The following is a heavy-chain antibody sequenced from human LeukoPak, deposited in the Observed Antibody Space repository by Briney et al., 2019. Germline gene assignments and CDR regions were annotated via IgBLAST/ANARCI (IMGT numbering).Heavy chain of an antibody. J-gene: IGHJ4*02. CDR2: IYYSGST. D-gene: IGHD6-6*01. CDR3: ARRGGEYSSSQDFDY. Sequence: PSETLSLTCTVSDGSISSSSYYWGWIRQPPGKGLEWIGSIYYSGSTYYNPSLKSRVTISVDTSKNQFSLKLSSVTAADTAVCYCARRGGEYSSSQDFDYWGQGTLVTVSS. CDR1: DGSISSSSYY. V-gene: IGHV4-39*01.